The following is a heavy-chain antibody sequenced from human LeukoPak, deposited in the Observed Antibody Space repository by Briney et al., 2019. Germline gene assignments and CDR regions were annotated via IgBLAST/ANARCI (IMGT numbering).Heavy chain of an antibody. CDR1: GFTVSSNY. CDR2: IYSGGST. D-gene: IGHD3-10*01. V-gene: IGHV3-66*02. J-gene: IGHJ5*02. Sequence: GSLRLSCAASGFTVSSNYMSWVRQAPGKGLEWVSVIYSGGSTYYADSVKGRFTISRDNSKNTLYLQMNSLRAEDTAVYYCAREAWYYYGSGSYSNWFDPWGQGTLVTVSS. CDR3: AREAWYYYGSGSYSNWFDP.